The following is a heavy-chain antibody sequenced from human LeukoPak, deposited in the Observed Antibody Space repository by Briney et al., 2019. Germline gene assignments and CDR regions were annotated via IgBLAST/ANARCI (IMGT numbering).Heavy chain of an antibody. Sequence: SETLSLTCTVTGGSISSSYWSWIRQPPGKGLEWIGYISYNGNTNYNPSLKSRVTTSVDTSKNHFSLKLSSVTAADTAVYYCARATAYYCIDYWGQGTLVTVSS. CDR2: ISYNGNT. V-gene: IGHV4-59*01. D-gene: IGHD3-16*01. J-gene: IGHJ4*02. CDR3: ARATAYYCIDY. CDR1: GGSISSSY.